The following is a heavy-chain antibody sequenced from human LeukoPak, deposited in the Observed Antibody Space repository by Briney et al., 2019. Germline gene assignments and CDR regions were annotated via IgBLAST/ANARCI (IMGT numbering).Heavy chain of an antibody. V-gene: IGHV3-9*01. CDR3: AKDIARANDYYYYMDV. CDR1: GFTFSTNA. Sequence: GGSLRLSCAASGFTFSTNAMSWVRQAPGKGLEWVSGISWNSGSIGYADSVKGRFTISRDNAKNSLYLQMNSLRAEDTALYYCAKDIARANDYYYYMDVWGKGTTVTVSS. J-gene: IGHJ6*03. D-gene: IGHD1-1*01. CDR2: ISWNSGSI.